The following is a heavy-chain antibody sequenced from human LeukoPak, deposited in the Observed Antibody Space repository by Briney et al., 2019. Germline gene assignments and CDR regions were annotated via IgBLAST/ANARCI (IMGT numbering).Heavy chain of an antibody. D-gene: IGHD4-17*01. Sequence: SETLSLTCAVYGGSFSGYYWSWIRQPPGKGLEWIGEINHSGSTNYNPSLKSRVTISVDTSKNQFSLTVSSVTAADTAVYYCARSTVTKAYGMDVWGQGTTVTVSS. CDR1: GGSFSGYY. V-gene: IGHV4-34*01. J-gene: IGHJ6*02. CDR2: INHSGST. CDR3: ARSTVTKAYGMDV.